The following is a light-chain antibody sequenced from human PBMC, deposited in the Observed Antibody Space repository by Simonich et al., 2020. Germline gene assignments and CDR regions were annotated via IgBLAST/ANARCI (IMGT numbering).Light chain of an antibody. J-gene: IGLJ2*01. Sequence: SYELTQPPSVSVSPGQTARITCSGDALPKQYAYWYQQKPGQAPVLVIYKGRKRTSRIQERFSGSSTGTTDTLTISGFQAEDEADYYCQSADSSGTIVFGGGTKLTVL. CDR1: ALPKQY. CDR3: QSADSSGTIV. CDR2: KGR. V-gene: IGLV3-25*03.